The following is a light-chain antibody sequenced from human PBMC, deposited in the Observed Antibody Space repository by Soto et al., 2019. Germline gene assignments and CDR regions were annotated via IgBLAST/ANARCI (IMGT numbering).Light chain of an antibody. CDR3: QSYDSSLSSIV. CDR2: GNS. J-gene: IGLJ2*01. Sequence: QPVLTQPPSVSGAPGQRVTISCTGSSSNIGAGYDVHWYQQLPGTAPKLLIYGNSNRPSMVPDRFSGSKSGTLASLAITWLQAEDECDYYCQSYDSSLSSIVFGGCTKVTVL. V-gene: IGLV1-40*01. CDR1: SSNIGAGYD.